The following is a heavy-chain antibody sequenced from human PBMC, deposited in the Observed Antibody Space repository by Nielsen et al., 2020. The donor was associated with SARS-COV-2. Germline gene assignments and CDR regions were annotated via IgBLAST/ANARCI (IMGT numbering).Heavy chain of an antibody. D-gene: IGHD3-10*02. V-gene: IGHV3-9*01. CDR2: ISWNSGSI. Sequence: SLKISCAASGFTFDDYAMHWVRQAPGKGLEWVSGISWNSGSIGYADSVKGRFTISRDNTKNSMSLQMNSLGVEDTAVYYCARDCSRAFDVWGQGTMVTVSS. J-gene: IGHJ3*01. CDR1: GFTFDDYA. CDR3: ARDCSRAFDV.